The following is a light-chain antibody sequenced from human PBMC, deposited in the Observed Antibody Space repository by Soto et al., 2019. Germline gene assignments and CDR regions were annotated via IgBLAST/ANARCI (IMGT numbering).Light chain of an antibody. V-gene: IGLV2-8*01. CDR2: EVS. CDR3: SSYAGSNSV. CDR1: SSDVGGYNY. Sequence: QSALTQPPSASGSPGQSVTISCTGTSSDVGGYNYVSWYQQHPGKAPKVMIYEVSKRPSGVPDRFSGSKSGNTASLTVSGLQAEDEADYCCSSYAGSNSVFGGGTKLTVL. J-gene: IGLJ3*02.